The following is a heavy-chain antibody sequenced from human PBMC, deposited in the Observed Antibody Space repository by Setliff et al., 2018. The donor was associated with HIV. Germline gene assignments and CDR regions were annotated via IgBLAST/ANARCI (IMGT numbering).Heavy chain of an antibody. J-gene: IGHJ6*02. CDR2: INPNSGGT. CDR3: ARDSFGGEFTYYYGMDV. D-gene: IGHD3-10*01. CDR1: GYTFTGYY. Sequence: GASVKVSCKASGYTFTGYYMHWVRQAPGQGLEWMGWINPNSGGTNYAQKFQGWVTMTRDTSISTAYMELSRLRSDDTAVYYCARDSFGGEFTYYYGMDVWGQGTTVTVSS. V-gene: IGHV1-2*04.